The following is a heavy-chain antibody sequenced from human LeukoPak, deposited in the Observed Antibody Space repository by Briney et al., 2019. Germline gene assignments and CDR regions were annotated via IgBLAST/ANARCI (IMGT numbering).Heavy chain of an antibody. Sequence: SETLSLTCAVYGGSSSGYYWSWIRQPPGKGLEWIGETNHSGSTNYNPSLKSRVTISVDTSKNQFSLKLSSVTAADTAVYYCARGRFGYCSSTSCLNWFDPWGQGTLVTVSS. CDR2: TNHSGST. CDR1: GGSSSGYY. D-gene: IGHD2-2*01. CDR3: ARGRFGYCSSTSCLNWFDP. J-gene: IGHJ5*02. V-gene: IGHV4-34*01.